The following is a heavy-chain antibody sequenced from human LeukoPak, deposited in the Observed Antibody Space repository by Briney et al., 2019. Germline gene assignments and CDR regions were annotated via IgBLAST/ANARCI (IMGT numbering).Heavy chain of an antibody. D-gene: IGHD2-2*01. J-gene: IGHJ4*02. CDR2: IWYDGSSQ. CDR3: AKDQCSSSALLACRYFDY. Sequence: SGGSLRLSCAASEFTFGSYGMHWVRQAPGKGLEWVAFIWYDGSSQYYADSVKGRFTISRDNSRNTLYLQMNSLRAEDTAMYYCAKDQCSSSALLACRYFDYWGQGTLVTVSS. V-gene: IGHV3-30*02. CDR1: EFTFGSYG.